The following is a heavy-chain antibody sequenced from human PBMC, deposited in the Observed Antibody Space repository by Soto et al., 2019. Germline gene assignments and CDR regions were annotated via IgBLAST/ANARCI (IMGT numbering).Heavy chain of an antibody. CDR1: GFTVSSSY. V-gene: IGHV3-53*04. CDR2: LFRDGTT. Sequence: GGSLRLSCAGSGFTVSSSYMSWVRQAPGKGLEWVSVLFRDGTTFYADSVKDRFTISRHNSENTLYLQMNSLRGEDTAVYYCARAEYTGSWTAERDYWGQGTLVTVSS. CDR3: ARAEYTGSWTAERDY. J-gene: IGHJ4*02. D-gene: IGHD6-13*01.